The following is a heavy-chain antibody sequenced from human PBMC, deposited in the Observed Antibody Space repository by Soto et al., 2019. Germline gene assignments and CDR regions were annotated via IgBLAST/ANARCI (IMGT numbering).Heavy chain of an antibody. CDR3: AKDGVITFGGVIAPLGFFDY. CDR2: ISGSGGST. D-gene: IGHD3-16*02. V-gene: IGHV3-23*01. Sequence: GGSLRLSCAASGFTFSSYAMSWVRQAPGKGLEWVSAISGSGGSTYYADSVKGRFTISRDNSKNTPYLQMNSLRAEDTAVYYCAKDGVITFGGVIAPLGFFDYWGQGTLVTVSS. CDR1: GFTFSSYA. J-gene: IGHJ4*02.